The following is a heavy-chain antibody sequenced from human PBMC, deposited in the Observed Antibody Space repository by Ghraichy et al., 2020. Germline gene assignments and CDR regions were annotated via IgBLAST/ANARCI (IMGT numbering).Heavy chain of an antibody. CDR3: ARLRGYSGYDDAFDI. V-gene: IGHV2-26*01. J-gene: IGHJ3*02. D-gene: IGHD5-12*01. CDR1: GFSLSNARMG. Sequence: SGPTLVKPTETLTLTCTVSGFSLSNARMGVSWIRQPPGKALEWLAHIFSNDEKSYSTSLKSRLTISKDTSKSQVVLTMTNMDPVDTATYYCARLRGYSGYDDAFDIWGQGTMVTVSS. CDR2: IFSNDEK.